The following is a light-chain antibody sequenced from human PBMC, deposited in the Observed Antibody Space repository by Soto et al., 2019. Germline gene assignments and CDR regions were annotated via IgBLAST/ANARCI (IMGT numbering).Light chain of an antibody. J-gene: IGKJ5*01. CDR3: QQRSNWPHT. CDR1: QSVRSY. V-gene: IGKV3-11*01. Sequence: EIVLTQYPATLSVSPGERATLSCRASQSVRSYLAWYQHKNGKAPRLLIYDTSNRATGIPARLSGSGSGTDFTITISSIQNEEFAVYYCQQRSNWPHTFGHGTRLEI. CDR2: DTS.